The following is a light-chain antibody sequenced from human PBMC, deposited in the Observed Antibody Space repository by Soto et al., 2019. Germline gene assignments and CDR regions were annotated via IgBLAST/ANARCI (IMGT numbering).Light chain of an antibody. J-gene: IGLJ1*01. CDR2: ANT. Sequence: QSVLTQPPSVSGAPGQTVTISCTGSSSNVGAGYDVHWYQQLPGTAPKLLIYANTNRPSGVPDRFSGSKSGTSASLAITGLQAEDEADYYCQSHDSSLSGYVFGTGTKVTVL. CDR3: QSHDSSLSGYV. CDR1: SSNVGAGYD. V-gene: IGLV1-40*01.